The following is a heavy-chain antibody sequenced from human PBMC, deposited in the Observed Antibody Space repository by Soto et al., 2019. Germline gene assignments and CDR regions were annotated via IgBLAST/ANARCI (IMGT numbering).Heavy chain of an antibody. D-gene: IGHD2-21*01. CDR1: GYTFTSDG. V-gene: IGHV1-18*04. Sequence: QVQLVQSGAEVKNPGASVKVSCETSGYTFTSDGISWVRQAPGQGLEWMGWINTHSGDTNFAQKFQDRVTMTTDPPTSTVYMEVRSLGSDDTAIYYCARDTGHCDKTGCQRNYFDPWGQGTLVTVSS. CDR2: INTHSGDT. J-gene: IGHJ5*02. CDR3: ARDTGHCDKTGCQRNYFDP.